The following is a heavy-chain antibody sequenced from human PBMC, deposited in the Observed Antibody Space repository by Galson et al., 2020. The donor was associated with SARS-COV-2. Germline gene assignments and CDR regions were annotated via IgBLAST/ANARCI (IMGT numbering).Heavy chain of an antibody. J-gene: IGHJ4*02. Sequence: GSLRLSCAASGFTFSSYWMHWVRQAPGKGLVWVSGINTDGSSTRYADSVKGRFTISRDNAKNTLYLQMNSLRAEDTAMYYCARSFDGWGQGTLVTVSS. CDR2: INTDGSST. CDR3: ARSFDG. CDR1: GFTFSSYW. V-gene: IGHV3-74*01. D-gene: IGHD3-3*02.